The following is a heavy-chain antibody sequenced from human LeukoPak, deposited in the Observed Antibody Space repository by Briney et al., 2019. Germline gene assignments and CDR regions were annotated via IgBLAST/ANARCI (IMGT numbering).Heavy chain of an antibody. Sequence: GGSLRLSCAASKFTFSSYFMTWVRQAPGRGLEWVAYMNQVGNERKYVDSVKGRFTISRDNAQNSLYLQMNSLRADDTAVYYCVRAVHHNFYSDSSGYYGDAFDVWGQGTVVTVSS. D-gene: IGHD3-22*01. CDR1: KFTFSSYF. CDR3: VRAVHHNFYSDSSGYYGDAFDV. CDR2: MNQVGNER. J-gene: IGHJ3*01. V-gene: IGHV3-7*03.